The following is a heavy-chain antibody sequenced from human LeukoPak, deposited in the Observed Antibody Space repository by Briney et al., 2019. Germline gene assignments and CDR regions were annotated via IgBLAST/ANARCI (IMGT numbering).Heavy chain of an antibody. CDR3: ARSRVIGHFDY. Sequence: SETLSLTCTVSGGSISSSSYYCGSIRQPPRKGLEWVGQIYYRGCTYYNPSPKSQVTISVDTSKNHFSLTLSSVTAADTAVYYCARSRVIGHFDYWGQGTLVTVSS. CDR2: IYYRGCT. D-gene: IGHD3-16*02. CDR1: GGSISSSSYY. J-gene: IGHJ4*02. V-gene: IGHV4-39*02.